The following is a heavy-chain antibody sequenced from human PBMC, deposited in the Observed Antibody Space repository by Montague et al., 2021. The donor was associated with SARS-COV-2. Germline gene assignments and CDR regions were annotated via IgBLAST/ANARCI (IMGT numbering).Heavy chain of an antibody. Sequence: SETLSLTCSVSSGSIISSGYYWGWIRQPPGKELEWIGNIYYSGTTYYNPSLQSRGTISVDTSKNHLSLRLSSVTAADTAVYFCARGMIRGVTTPFVYWGQGTLVTVSS. CDR1: SGSIISSGYY. CDR3: ARGMIRGVTTPFVY. V-gene: IGHV4-39*02. CDR2: IYYSGTT. D-gene: IGHD3-10*01. J-gene: IGHJ4*02.